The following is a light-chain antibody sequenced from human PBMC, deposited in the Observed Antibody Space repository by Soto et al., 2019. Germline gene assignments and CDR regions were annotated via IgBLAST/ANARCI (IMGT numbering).Light chain of an antibody. CDR3: QESFFTLGT. Sequence: DIKMNQSPSSLSASVGDRVTITCRASQYIGDFLNWYQQTPGKAPKLLIFGASNLHIGVPSRFSGSGSGTEFTLTINNLQREDFATYYCQESFFTLGTFGRGTKVDI. J-gene: IGKJ1*01. CDR2: GAS. CDR1: QYIGDF. V-gene: IGKV1-39*01.